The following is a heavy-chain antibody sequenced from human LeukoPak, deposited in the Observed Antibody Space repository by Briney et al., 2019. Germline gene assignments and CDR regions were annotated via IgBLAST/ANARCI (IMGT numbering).Heavy chain of an antibody. V-gene: IGHV4-39*01. CDR3: ARHRQYYYDSLDY. CDR1: GGSISSSSYY. D-gene: IGHD3-22*01. J-gene: IGHJ4*02. CDR2: IYYSGST. Sequence: SETLSLTCTVSGGSISSSSYYWGWIRQPPGKGLEWIGSIYYSGSTYYNPSLKSRVTISVDTSKNQFSLKLSSVTAADAAVYYCARHRQYYYDSLDYWGQGTLVTVSS.